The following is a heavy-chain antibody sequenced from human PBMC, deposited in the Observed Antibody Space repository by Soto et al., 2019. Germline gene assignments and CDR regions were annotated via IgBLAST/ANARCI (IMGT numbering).Heavy chain of an antibody. Sequence: GASVKVSCKATGYTFTSHYMHWVRQAPGQGLEWMGAINPGGGSTRYAQKFQGRVTMTRDTSTSTVYMELSSLSSEDTAVYYCARDPGVVAGGDYYYYYMDVWGTGTTVTVSS. CDR2: INPGGGST. CDR3: ARDPGVVAGGDYYYYYMDV. J-gene: IGHJ6*03. CDR1: GYTFTSHY. D-gene: IGHD6-19*01. V-gene: IGHV1-46*03.